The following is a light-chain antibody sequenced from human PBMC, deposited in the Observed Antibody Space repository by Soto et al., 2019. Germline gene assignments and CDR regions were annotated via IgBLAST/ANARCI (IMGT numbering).Light chain of an antibody. J-gene: IGKJ2*01. V-gene: IGKV2-30*02. CDR3: MQGTQWPYT. CDR1: QSLVHSDGNSY. Sequence: DVLMTQSPLSLPVTLGQPASVSCRSSQSLVHSDGNSYLSWFQQRPGQSPRRLIYKVSNRDSGVPDRFSGSGSDTDFTLKISRVEAEDVGVYYCMQGTQWPYTLGQGTQLEIK. CDR2: KVS.